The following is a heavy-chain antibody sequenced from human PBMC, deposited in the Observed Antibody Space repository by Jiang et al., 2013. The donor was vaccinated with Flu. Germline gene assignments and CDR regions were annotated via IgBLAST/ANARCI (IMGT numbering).Heavy chain of an antibody. CDR2: ISSSSSTI. D-gene: IGHD1-1*01. Sequence: VSYISSSSSTIYYADSVKGRFTISRDNAKNSLYLQMNSLRAEDTAVYYCTGLYWYFDLWGRGTLVTVSS. V-gene: IGHV3-48*01. J-gene: IGHJ2*01. CDR3: TGLYWYFDL.